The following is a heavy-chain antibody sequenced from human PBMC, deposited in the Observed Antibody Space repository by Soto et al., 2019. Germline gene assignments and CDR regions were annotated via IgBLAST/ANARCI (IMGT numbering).Heavy chain of an antibody. CDR3: ARDVGFGEFSPRIYYYYGMDV. CDR2: ISYDGSNK. V-gene: IGHV3-30-3*01. J-gene: IGHJ6*02. CDR1: GVTFSSYA. D-gene: IGHD3-10*01. Sequence: QVQLVESGGGVVQPGRSLRLSCAASGVTFSSYAMHWVRQAPGKGLEWVAVISYDGSNKYYADSVKGRFTISRDNSKNTLYLQMNSLRAEDTAVYFCARDVGFGEFSPRIYYYYGMDVWGRGTTVTVSS.